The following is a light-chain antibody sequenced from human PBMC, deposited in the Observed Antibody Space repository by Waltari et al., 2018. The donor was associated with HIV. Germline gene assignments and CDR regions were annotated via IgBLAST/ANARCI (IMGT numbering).Light chain of an antibody. J-gene: IGKJ2*01. CDR1: KNLTSQY. V-gene: IGKV3-20*01. CDR2: GAS. CDR3: QQYDSSPYT. Sequence: EIVLTQSPAALSLSPGEAATVSCRASKNLTSQYLAWYQQKSGQAPRLLLFGASTRNSGVPTRFGGAGSGAGFTLTVTRVEPEDFARYFCQQYDSSPYTFGQGT.